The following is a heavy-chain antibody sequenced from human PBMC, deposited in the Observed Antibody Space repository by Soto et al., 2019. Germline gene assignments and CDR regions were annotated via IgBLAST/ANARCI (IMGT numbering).Heavy chain of an antibody. CDR2: ISSSSSTI. Sequence: GGSLRLSCAASGFTFSSYSMNWVRQAPGKGLEWVSYISSSSSTIYYADSVKGRFTISRDNAKNSLYLQMNSLRDEDTAVYYCARADPSGYSSSWYDGLIGAFDIWGQGTMVTVSS. J-gene: IGHJ3*02. V-gene: IGHV3-48*02. CDR3: ARADPSGYSSSWYDGLIGAFDI. D-gene: IGHD6-13*01. CDR1: GFTFSSYS.